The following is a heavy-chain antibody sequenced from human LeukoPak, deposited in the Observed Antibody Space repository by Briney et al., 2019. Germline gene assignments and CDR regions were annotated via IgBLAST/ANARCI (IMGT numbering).Heavy chain of an antibody. Sequence: PSETLSLTCTVSGGSISSGGYYWSWIRQPPGKGLEWIGYIYHSGSTYYNPSLKSRVTISVDRSKNQFSLKLSSVTAADTAVYYCARDGEYSALFDYWGQGTLVTVSS. V-gene: IGHV4-30-2*01. CDR3: ARDGEYSALFDY. CDR1: GGSISSGGYY. CDR2: IYHSGST. D-gene: IGHD2-21*01. J-gene: IGHJ4*02.